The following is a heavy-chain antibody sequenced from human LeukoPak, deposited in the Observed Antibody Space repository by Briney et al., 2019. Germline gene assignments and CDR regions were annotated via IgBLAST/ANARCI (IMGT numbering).Heavy chain of an antibody. V-gene: IGHV3-33*01. D-gene: IGHD3-22*01. Sequence: GGSLRPSCAASGFTFSSYGMRWVRQAPGKGLEWVAVIWYDGSNKYYADSVKGRFTISRDNSKNTLYLQMNSLRAEDTAVYYCARGVRGYYYVNYWGQGTLVTVSS. J-gene: IGHJ4*02. CDR1: GFTFSSYG. CDR2: IWYDGSNK. CDR3: ARGVRGYYYVNY.